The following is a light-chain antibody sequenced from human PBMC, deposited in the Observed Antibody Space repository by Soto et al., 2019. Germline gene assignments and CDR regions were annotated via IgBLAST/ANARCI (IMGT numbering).Light chain of an antibody. CDR2: GNS. CDR3: QSYDSSLSGNVV. V-gene: IGLV1-40*01. CDR1: SSNIGAGYD. Sequence: QSVLTQPPSVSGAPGQRVTISCTGSSSNIGAGYDVHWYQQLPGTATKLLIYGNSNRPSGVPDRFSGSKSGTSASLAITGLQAEYESDYYCQSYDSSLSGNVVFGGGTKLTVL. J-gene: IGLJ2*01.